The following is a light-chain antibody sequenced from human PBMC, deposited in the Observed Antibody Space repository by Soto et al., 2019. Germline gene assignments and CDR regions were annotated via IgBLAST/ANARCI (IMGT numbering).Light chain of an antibody. Sequence: EIVMTQSPASLSVSPGERATLSCRASQSVSSNLAWYQQKPGQAPRLLIYGASTRATGIPARFSGSGSGTKFTLTISSLQSEDFAFYYCQQYNSWPRAFGQGTKV. CDR2: GAS. CDR1: QSVSSN. CDR3: QQYNSWPRA. V-gene: IGKV3-15*01. J-gene: IGKJ1*01.